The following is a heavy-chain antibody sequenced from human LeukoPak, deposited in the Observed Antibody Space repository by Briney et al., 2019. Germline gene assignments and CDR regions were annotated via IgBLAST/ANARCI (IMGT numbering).Heavy chain of an antibody. CDR3: AKDRGWDWGSGSYYYYYYYGMDV. V-gene: IGHV3-23*01. CDR1: GFTFSSYA. J-gene: IGHJ6*02. D-gene: IGHD3-10*01. CDR2: ISGSGGST. Sequence: PGGSLRLSCAASGFTFSSYAMSWVRQAPGKGLEWVSAISGSGGSTYYADSVKGRFTISRDNSKNTLYLQMNSLRAEDTAVYYCAKDRGWDWGSGSYYYYYYYGMDVWGQGTTVTVSS.